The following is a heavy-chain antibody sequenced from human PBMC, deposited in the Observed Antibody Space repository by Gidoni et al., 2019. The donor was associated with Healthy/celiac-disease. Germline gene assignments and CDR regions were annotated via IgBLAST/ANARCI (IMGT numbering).Heavy chain of an antibody. CDR2: ISYDGSNK. CDR1: GFTFSSYA. Sequence: QVQMVESGVGVVQPGRSLRLSCAASGFTFSSYAMHLVSQSPGKGLEWLVVISYDGSNKYYADSVKGRFTISRDNSKNSLYRQMNSLRAEYTAVYYCARAPGYSYAFDIWGQGTMVTVSS. V-gene: IGHV3-30-3*01. J-gene: IGHJ3*02. D-gene: IGHD5-18*01. CDR3: ARAPGYSYAFDI.